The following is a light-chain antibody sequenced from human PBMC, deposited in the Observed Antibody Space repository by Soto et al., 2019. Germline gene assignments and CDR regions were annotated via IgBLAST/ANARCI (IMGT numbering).Light chain of an antibody. CDR1: QTISSW. CDR2: KTS. Sequence: DIQMTQSPSTLSGSVGYRVTITCRASQTISSWLAWYQQKPGKAPKLLIYKTSILENGVPSRFSGSGSGTEFTLSISSLQPDDFATYYCHQYNSYWTFGQGTKVDIK. J-gene: IGKJ1*01. V-gene: IGKV1-5*03. CDR3: HQYNSYWT.